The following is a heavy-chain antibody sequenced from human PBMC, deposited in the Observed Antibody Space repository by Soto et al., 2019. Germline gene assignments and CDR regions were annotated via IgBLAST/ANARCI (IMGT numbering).Heavy chain of an antibody. CDR3: ASSLVATNIDDYYYYGMDV. Sequence: PGESLKISCKGSGYSFTSYWISWVRQMPGKGLEWMGRIDPSDSYTNYSPSFQGHVTISADKSISTAYLQWSSLKASDTAMYYCASSLVATNIDDYYYYGMDVWGQGTTVTVSS. D-gene: IGHD5-12*01. V-gene: IGHV5-10-1*01. CDR1: GYSFTSYW. CDR2: IDPSDSYT. J-gene: IGHJ6*02.